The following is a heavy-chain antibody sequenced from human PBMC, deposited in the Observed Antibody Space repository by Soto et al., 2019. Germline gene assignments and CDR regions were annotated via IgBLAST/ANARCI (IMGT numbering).Heavy chain of an antibody. CDR3: AKDPQFGEYFDY. J-gene: IGHJ4*02. CDR2: ISGSGGST. V-gene: IGHV3-23*01. CDR1: GFTFSSYA. D-gene: IGHD3-10*01. Sequence: GVSLRLSCTASGFTFSSYAMSWVRQAPGKGLEWVSAISGSGGSTYYADSVKGRFTISRDNSKNTLYLQMNSLRAEDTAVYYCAKDPQFGEYFDYWGQGTLVTVSS.